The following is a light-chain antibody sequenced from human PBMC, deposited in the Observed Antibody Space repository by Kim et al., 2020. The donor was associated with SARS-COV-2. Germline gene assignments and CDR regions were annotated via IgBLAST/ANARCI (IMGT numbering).Light chain of an antibody. CDR3: QQYDNWPLT. V-gene: IGKV3-15*01. Sequence: SVSPGERVPLSCRASQSVSSNLAWYQQKPGQAPRLLIYGASTRATGIPARFSGSGSGTEFTLTISSLQSGDLAVYFCQQYDNWPLTFGQGTKLEIK. J-gene: IGKJ2*01. CDR2: GAS. CDR1: QSVSSN.